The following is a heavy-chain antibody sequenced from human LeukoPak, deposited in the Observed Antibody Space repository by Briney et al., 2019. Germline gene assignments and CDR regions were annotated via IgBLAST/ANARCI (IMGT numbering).Heavy chain of an antibody. CDR2: IDPSDSYN. CDR3: ARAYSRSRFDY. J-gene: IGHJ4*02. CDR1: GYNFTNYW. Sequence: GESLKISCKGSGYNFTNYWISWERKMPAKGLEWMVTIDPSDSYNNYSPSFQGHVTISADKSISTAYLQWSSLKASDTAMYYCARAYSRSRFDYWGQGTLVTASS. V-gene: IGHV5-10-1*01. D-gene: IGHD6-6*01.